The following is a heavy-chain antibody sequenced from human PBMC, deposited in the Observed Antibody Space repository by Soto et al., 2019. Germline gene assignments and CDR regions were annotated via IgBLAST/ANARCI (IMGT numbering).Heavy chain of an antibody. D-gene: IGHD3-9*01. V-gene: IGHV3-23*01. CDR1: GFTFSLYA. J-gene: IGHJ6*02. Sequence: EEQLLESGGGLVQPGGSLRLSCAASGFTFSLYAMTWVRHTPGKGLEWVASISGTGERTYYADSVKGRFIISKDNSKNTVFLQMNSLRAEDTAEYYCATGDWLYDNYYGMEVWGQGTSVTVSS. CDR2: ISGTGERT. CDR3: ATGDWLYDNYYGMEV.